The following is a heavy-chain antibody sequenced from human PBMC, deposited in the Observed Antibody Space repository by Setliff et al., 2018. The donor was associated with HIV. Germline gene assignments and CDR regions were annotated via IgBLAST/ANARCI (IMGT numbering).Heavy chain of an antibody. CDR2: ISGYNANT. CDR1: GYSFSSYG. CDR3: ARAPRGDFWSGKDYFDY. J-gene: IGHJ4*02. Sequence: ASVKVSCKASGYSFSSYGISWVRQAPGQGLEWMGWISGYNANTNYAQKLQGKVIMTTDTSTSTAYLEVRSLRSDDTAVYFCARAPRGDFWSGKDYFDYWGQGTLVTVSS. D-gene: IGHD3-3*01. V-gene: IGHV1-18*01.